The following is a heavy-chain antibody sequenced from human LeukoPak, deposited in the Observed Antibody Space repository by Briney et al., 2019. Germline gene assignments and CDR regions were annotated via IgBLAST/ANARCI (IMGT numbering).Heavy chain of an antibody. CDR1: GFTFSSYS. J-gene: IGHJ4*02. CDR3: ARGLITTMIVVVPRKYFFDY. D-gene: IGHD3-22*01. Sequence: PGGSLRLSCAASGFTFSSYSMNWVRQAPGKELEWVSYISSSSSTIYYADSVKGRFTIFRDNAKNSLYLQTNSLRDEDTAVYYCARGLITTMIVVVPRKYFFDYWGQGTLVTVSS. V-gene: IGHV3-48*02. CDR2: ISSSSSTI.